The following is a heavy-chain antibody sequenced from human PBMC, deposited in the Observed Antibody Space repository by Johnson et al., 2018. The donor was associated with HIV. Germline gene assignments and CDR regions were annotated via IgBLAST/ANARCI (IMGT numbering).Heavy chain of an antibody. Sequence: QVQLVESGGGLVQPGRSLRLSCAASGFTFTSYAMHWIRQAPGKGLEWVALVSYDGSTLFHADSVKGRFTISRDNAKNSLYLQMNSLRAEDTAVYYCAKSTRGNWGSCFDIWGQGTMVTVSS. CDR2: VSYDGSTL. V-gene: IGHV3-30*04. J-gene: IGHJ3*02. CDR1: GFTFTSYA. CDR3: AKSTRGNWGSCFDI. D-gene: IGHD7-27*01.